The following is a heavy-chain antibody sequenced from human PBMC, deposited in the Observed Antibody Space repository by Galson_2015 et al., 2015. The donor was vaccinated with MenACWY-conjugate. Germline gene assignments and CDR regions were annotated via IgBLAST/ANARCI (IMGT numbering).Heavy chain of an antibody. D-gene: IGHD2-8*02. J-gene: IGHJ5*02. CDR1: GYTFTLYA. CDR2: VNAGDGNT. Sequence: SVKVSCKASGYTFTLYAMHWVRQAPGQGLEWMGCVNAGDGNTKYSQKFQDRVTITRDISESTVYMELKSLGSEDTAVYYCARGASQFTGSLKRDWFDLWGQGTLVTVSS. CDR3: ARGASQFTGSLKRDWFDL. V-gene: IGHV1-3*01.